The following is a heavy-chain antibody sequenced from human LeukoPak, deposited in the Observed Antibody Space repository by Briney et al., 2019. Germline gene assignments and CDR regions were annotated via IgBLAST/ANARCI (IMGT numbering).Heavy chain of an antibody. CDR3: ARGGYYGSGNDFRFDP. D-gene: IGHD3-10*01. CDR2: IYYSGST. V-gene: IGHV4-59*01. Sequence: SETLSLTCTVSGGSISSYYWSWIRQPPGKGLEWIGYIYYSGSTNYKPSLKSRATISVDTSKNQFSLKLSSVTAADTAVYYCARGGYYGSGNDFRFDPWGQGTLVTVSS. J-gene: IGHJ5*02. CDR1: GGSISSYY.